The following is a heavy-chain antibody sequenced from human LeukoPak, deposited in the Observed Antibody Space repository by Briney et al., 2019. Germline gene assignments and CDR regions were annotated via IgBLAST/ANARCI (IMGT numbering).Heavy chain of an antibody. V-gene: IGHV3-30*04. CDR1: GFTFSSYA. J-gene: IGHJ4*02. Sequence: GRSLRLSCAASGFTFSSYAMHWVRQAPGKGLAWVAVIAHDGNKKYYADSVKGRFTISRDNSKNTLHLQMNSLRAEDTAAYYCARDDSDVYIVATISREGDYFDHWGQGTLVTVSS. CDR3: ARDDSDVYIVATISREGDYFDH. D-gene: IGHD5-12*01. CDR2: IAHDGNKK.